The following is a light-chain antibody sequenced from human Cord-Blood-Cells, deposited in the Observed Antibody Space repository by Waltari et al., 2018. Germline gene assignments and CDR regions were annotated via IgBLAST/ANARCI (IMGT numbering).Light chain of an antibody. Sequence: EIVLTQSLGPLSLSPGERATLSCRASQSVSSSYLAWYQQNPGQAPRLLIYGASSRATGIPDRFSGSGSGTDFTLTISRLEPEDFAVYYCQQYGSSPYTFGQGTKLEIK. V-gene: IGKV3-20*01. CDR2: GAS. CDR1: QSVSSSY. CDR3: QQYGSSPYT. J-gene: IGKJ2*01.